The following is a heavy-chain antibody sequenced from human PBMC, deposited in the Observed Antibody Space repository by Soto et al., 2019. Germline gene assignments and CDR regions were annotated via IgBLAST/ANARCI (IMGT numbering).Heavy chain of an antibody. J-gene: IGHJ4*02. D-gene: IGHD6-13*01. CDR1: GGSMRNYF. Sequence: PSETLSLTCTVSGGSMRNYFWTWIRHPPGKGLEWIGYIHYSGTTSFFPSYNPSLRSRVTISEDTSKNQFSLKLLSVTTADTAVYFCAAGEASSRNLAPYYLDFWGQGTLVTVSS. CDR2: IHYSGTT. CDR3: AAGEASSRNLAPYYLDF. V-gene: IGHV4-59*01.